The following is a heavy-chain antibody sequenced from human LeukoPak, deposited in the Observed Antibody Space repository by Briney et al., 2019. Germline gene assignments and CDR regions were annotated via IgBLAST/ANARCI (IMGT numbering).Heavy chain of an antibody. V-gene: IGHV3-20*04. J-gene: IGHJ4*02. D-gene: IGHD2-15*01. CDR2: IKWNGGST. Sequence: GRSLRLSCAASGFTFYDYATHWVRHAPRKGLEWVSSIKWNGGSTGYADSVKGRFTISRDNAKNSLYLQMNSLRAEDTALYYCARDGGDCSGDSCNVDYWGQGRLVTVSS. CDR1: GFTFYDYA. CDR3: ARDGGDCSGDSCNVDY.